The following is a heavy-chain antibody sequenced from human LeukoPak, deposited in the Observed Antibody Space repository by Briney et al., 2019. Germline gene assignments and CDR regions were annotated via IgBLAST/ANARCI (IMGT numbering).Heavy chain of an antibody. J-gene: IGHJ3*02. CDR3: ARPYSSGWYHAFGI. V-gene: IGHV4-59*01. D-gene: IGHD6-19*01. CDR2: IYYSGST. Sequence: SETLSLTCTVSGGSISSYYWSWIRQPPGKGLEWIGHIYYSGSTNYNPSLKSRVTISVDTSKNQFSLKLSSVTAADTAVYYCARPYSSGWYHAFGIWGQGTMVTVSS. CDR1: GGSISSYY.